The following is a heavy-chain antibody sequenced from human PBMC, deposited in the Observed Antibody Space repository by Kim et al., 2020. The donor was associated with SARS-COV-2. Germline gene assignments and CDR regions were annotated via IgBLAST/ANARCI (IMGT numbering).Heavy chain of an antibody. V-gene: IGHV3-48*03. Sequence: GGSLRLSCAASGFTFSSYEMNWVRQAPGKGLEWVSYISSSGSTIYYADSVKGRFTISRDNAKNSLYLQMNSLRAEDTAVYYCARAYYYDSSGYYYGFDYWGQGTLGHVSS. CDR1: GFTFSSYE. CDR2: ISSSGSTI. CDR3: ARAYYYDSSGYYYGFDY. J-gene: IGHJ4*02. D-gene: IGHD3-22*01.